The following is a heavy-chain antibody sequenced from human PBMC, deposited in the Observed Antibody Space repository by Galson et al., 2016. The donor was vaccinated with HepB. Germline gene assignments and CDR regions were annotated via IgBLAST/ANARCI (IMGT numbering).Heavy chain of an antibody. CDR1: GDSISSGAYY. CDR2: IYFIGSA. D-gene: IGHD5-24*01. V-gene: IGHV4-31*03. J-gene: IGHJ4*02. Sequence: TLSLTCTVSGDSISSGAYYWSWIRQHPGKGLEWIGYIYFIGSAFYNPSLESRVTISRDTSKNQLSLKLSSVTAADTAVYYCARGPRSAYYFDYWGQGALVTVSS. CDR3: ARGPRSAYYFDY.